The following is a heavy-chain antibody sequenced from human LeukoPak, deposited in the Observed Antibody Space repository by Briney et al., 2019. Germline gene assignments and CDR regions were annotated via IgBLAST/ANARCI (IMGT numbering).Heavy chain of an antibody. CDR2: IYHSGST. J-gene: IGHJ4*02. V-gene: IGHV4-38-2*01. Sequence: SETLSLTCAVSGYIITSGYYWGWIQQPPGKGLEWIGSIYHSGSTYYNPSLKTRVTISVDTSKNQFSLKLSSVTAADTAVYYCARLYLRDHCSSTSCYGLYFDYWGQGTLVTVSS. D-gene: IGHD2-2*01. CDR3: ARLYLRDHCSSTSCYGLYFDY. CDR1: GYIITSGYY.